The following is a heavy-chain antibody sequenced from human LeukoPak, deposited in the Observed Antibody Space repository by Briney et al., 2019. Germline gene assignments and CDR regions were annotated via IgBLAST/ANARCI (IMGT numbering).Heavy chain of an antibody. CDR1: GGTFSSYA. Sequence: GASVKVSCKASGGTFSSYAISWVRQAPGQGLEWMGGIIPIFGTANYAQKFQGRVTITADESTSTAYMELSSLRSEDTAVYYCASDGYCSSTSCYESNYWGQGTLVTVSS. CDR3: ASDGYCSSTSCYESNY. J-gene: IGHJ4*02. V-gene: IGHV1-69*13. CDR2: IIPIFGTA. D-gene: IGHD2-2*01.